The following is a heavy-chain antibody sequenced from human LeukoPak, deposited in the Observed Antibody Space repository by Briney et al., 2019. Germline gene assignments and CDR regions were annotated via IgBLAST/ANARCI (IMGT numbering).Heavy chain of an antibody. J-gene: IGHJ5*02. CDR1: GFTFSSYA. Sequence: GRSLRLSCAASGFTFSSYAMHWVRQAPGKGLEWVAVISYDGSNKYYADSVKGRLTSSRDNSKNTLYLQMNSLRAEDTAVYYCARELLGITMVRGSQVFFNWFDPWGQGTLVTVSS. V-gene: IGHV3-30-3*01. CDR3: ARELLGITMVRGSQVFFNWFDP. CDR2: ISYDGSNK. D-gene: IGHD3-10*01.